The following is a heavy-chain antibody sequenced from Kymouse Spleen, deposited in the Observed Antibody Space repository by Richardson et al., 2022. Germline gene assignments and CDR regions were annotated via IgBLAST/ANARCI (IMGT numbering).Heavy chain of an antibody. CDR3: AKSSGWSLYGMDV. CDR2: IYYSGST. V-gene: IGHV4-39*01. J-gene: IGHJ6*02. D-gene: IGHD6-19*01. Sequence: QLQLQESGPGLVKPSETLSLTCTVSGGSISSSSYYWGWIRQPPGKGLEWIGSIYYSGSTYYNPSLKSRVTISVDTSKNQFSLKLSSVTAADTAVYYCAKSSGWSLYGMDVWGQGTTVTVSS. CDR1: GGSISSSSYY.